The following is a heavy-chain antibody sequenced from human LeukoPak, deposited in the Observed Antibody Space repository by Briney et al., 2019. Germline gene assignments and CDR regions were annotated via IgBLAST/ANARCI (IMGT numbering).Heavy chain of an antibody. J-gene: IGHJ4*02. CDR3: ARVGGPNDDFDY. CDR1: GYTLTELS. D-gene: IGHD1-1*01. Sequence: GASVKVSCKVSGYTLTELSMHWVRQAPGQGLEWMGRINPNSGGTNYAQKFQGRVTMTRDTSISTAYMELSRLRSDDTAVYYCARVGGPNDDFDYWGQGTLVTVSS. V-gene: IGHV1-2*06. CDR2: INPNSGGT.